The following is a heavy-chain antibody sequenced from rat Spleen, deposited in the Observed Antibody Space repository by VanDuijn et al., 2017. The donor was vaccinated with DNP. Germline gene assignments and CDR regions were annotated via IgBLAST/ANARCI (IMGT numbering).Heavy chain of an antibody. J-gene: IGHJ2*01. D-gene: IGHD1-2*01. Sequence: EVQLVESGGGLVQPGRSMKLSCAASGFTFSTFPMAWVRQAPTKGLEWVASISTNGGSTYYRDSVKGRFTISRDTAKSTLYLQMDSLRSEDTATYYCALRLTIAAYFDYWGQGVMVTVSS. CDR1: GFTFSTFP. CDR3: ALRLTIAAYFDY. CDR2: ISTNGGST. V-gene: IGHV5-46*01.